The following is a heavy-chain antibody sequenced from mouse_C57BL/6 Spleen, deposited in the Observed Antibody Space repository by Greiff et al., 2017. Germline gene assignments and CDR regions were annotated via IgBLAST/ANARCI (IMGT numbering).Heavy chain of an antibody. D-gene: IGHD3-2*02. J-gene: IGHJ4*01. CDR2: INPSSGYP. Sequence: QVKLQQSGAELAKPGASVKLSCKASGYTFTSYWMHWVKQRPGQGLEWIGYINPSSGYPKYNQKVKDQATLTADNSSSTAYMQLCSRTYEDSAVYYCASDSSDYVDAMDCWGQGTSVTVSS. V-gene: IGHV1-7*01. CDR1: GYTFTSYW. CDR3: ASDSSDYVDAMDC.